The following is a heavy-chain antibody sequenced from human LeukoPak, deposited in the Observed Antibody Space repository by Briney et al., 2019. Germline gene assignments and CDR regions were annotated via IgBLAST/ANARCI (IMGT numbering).Heavy chain of an antibody. V-gene: IGHV3-21*01. J-gene: IGHJ4*02. Sequence: PGGSLRLSCAASGFTFGSYSMNWVRQAPGKGLEWVSSISSSSTYIYYADSVKGRFTISRDNAKNSLYLQMNSLRAEDTAVYYCARASGGGYYFDYWGQGTLVTVSS. D-gene: IGHD2-15*01. CDR1: GFTFGSYS. CDR3: ARASGGGYYFDY. CDR2: ISSSSTYI.